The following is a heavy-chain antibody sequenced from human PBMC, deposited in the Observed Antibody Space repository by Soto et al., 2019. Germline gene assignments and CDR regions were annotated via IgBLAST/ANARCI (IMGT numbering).Heavy chain of an antibody. D-gene: IGHD6-13*01. Sequence: SETLSLTCNVSGGSVSSGGYYWSWIRQHPGKGLEWIGYIHYSGSTYYNPSLKSRVTMSIDTSKNLFSLNLSSVTAADAAVYYCARAGGAGSGHDWFDPWGQGTLVTVSS. CDR3: ARAGGAGSGHDWFDP. V-gene: IGHV4-31*03. CDR2: IHYSGST. J-gene: IGHJ5*02. CDR1: GGSVSSGGYY.